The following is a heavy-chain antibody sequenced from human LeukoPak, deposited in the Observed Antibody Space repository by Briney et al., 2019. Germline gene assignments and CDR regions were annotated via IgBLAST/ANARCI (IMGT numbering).Heavy chain of an antibody. J-gene: IGHJ5*02. V-gene: IGHV1-8*03. CDR3: ARGHLNWFDP. CDR1: GYTFTSYD. CDR2: MNSNSGNT. Sequence: ASVKVSCKASGYTFTSYDINWVRQATGQGLEWMGWMNSNSGNTGYAQKFQGRVTITRNTSISTAYMELSSLRSEDTAVYYCARGHLNWFDPWGQGTLVTVSS.